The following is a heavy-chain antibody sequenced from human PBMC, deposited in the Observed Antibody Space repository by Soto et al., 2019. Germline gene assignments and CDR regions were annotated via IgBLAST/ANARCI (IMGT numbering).Heavy chain of an antibody. Sequence: EVQLLESGGGLLQPGGSLRLACEASGFTFTSYGMSWVRQAPGKGLEWVSSFSGTGGNTYYADSVKGRFTISRDNFKNTRYLQVNSLSPDDTAVYYCARGGGMDVWGQGTTVTVSS. CDR1: GFTFTSYG. J-gene: IGHJ6*02. CDR3: ARGGGMDV. CDR2: FSGTGGNT. V-gene: IGHV3-23*01.